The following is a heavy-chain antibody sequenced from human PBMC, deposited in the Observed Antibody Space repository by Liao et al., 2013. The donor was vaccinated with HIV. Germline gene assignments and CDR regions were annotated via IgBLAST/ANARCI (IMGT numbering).Heavy chain of an antibody. V-gene: IGHV4-59*01. Sequence: QVQLRESGPGLVKPSETLSLTCSVSGGSISGFYWSWLRQSPGRGLEWIGYIYYKGSTNYNPSFKSRITISVDMSKDQFSLKVTSVTAADTGLYYCARGGGGFDLWGQGTVVAVSS. CDR3: ARGGGGFDL. CDR2: IYYKGST. CDR1: GGSISGFY. J-gene: IGHJ3*01.